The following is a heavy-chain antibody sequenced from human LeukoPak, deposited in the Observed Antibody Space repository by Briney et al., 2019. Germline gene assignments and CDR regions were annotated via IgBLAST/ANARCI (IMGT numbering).Heavy chain of an antibody. CDR1: GYTFTSYG. Sequence: ASVKVSCKASGYTFTSYGISWVRQAPGQGLEWMGWISAYNGNTNYAQKLQGRVTMTTDTSTGTAYMELRSLRSDDTAVYYCARVKTPSSSFWAYYFDYWGQGTLVTVS. CDR3: ARVKTPSSSFWAYYFDY. CDR2: ISAYNGNT. J-gene: IGHJ4*02. V-gene: IGHV1-18*01. D-gene: IGHD6-13*01.